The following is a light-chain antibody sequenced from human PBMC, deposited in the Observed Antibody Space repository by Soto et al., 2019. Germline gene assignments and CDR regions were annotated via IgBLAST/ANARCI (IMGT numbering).Light chain of an antibody. Sequence: EIVLTQSPGTLSLSPGERATLSCRASQSVSSSYLAWYQQKPGQAPRLLIYGASSRATGIPDRFSGSGSGTDFTLTISSLQSEDFAVYHCQHYNNWPITFGQGTRLEIQ. J-gene: IGKJ5*01. CDR1: QSVSSSY. CDR3: QHYNNWPIT. CDR2: GAS. V-gene: IGKV3-20*01.